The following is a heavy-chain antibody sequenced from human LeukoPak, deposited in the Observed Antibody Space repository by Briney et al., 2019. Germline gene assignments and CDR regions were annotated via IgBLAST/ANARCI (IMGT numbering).Heavy chain of an antibody. CDR2: LYYSGST. CDR1: GGSISSGDWY. Sequence: SQTLSLTCTVSGGSISSGDWYWSWIRQPPGKDLEWIVYLYYSGSTYYNPSIRSRVTIAADTYKNYLSLKLSTVTAADMAVYDCARPYYYDSRIDPWGQGILVTAYS. D-gene: IGHD3-22*01. J-gene: IGHJ5*02. V-gene: IGHV4-30-4*01. CDR3: ARPYYYDSRIDP.